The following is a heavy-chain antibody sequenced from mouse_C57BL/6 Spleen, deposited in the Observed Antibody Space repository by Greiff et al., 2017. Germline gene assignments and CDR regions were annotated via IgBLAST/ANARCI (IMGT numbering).Heavy chain of an antibody. CDR1: GYTFTSYW. D-gene: IGHD1-1*01. V-gene: IGHV1-69*01. CDR3: ARRDYYGSSYAFDD. CDR2: IDPSDSYT. J-gene: IGHJ2*01. Sequence: QVQLQQPGAELVMPGASVKLSCKASGYTFTSYWMHWVKQRPGQGLEWIGEIDPSDSYTNYNQKFKGKSTLTVDKSSSTAYMQLSSLTSEDSAVYYGARRDYYGSSYAFDDWGQGTTLTVSS.